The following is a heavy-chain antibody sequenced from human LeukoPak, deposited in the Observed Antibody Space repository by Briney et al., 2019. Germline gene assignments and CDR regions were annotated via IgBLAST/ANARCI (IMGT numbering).Heavy chain of an antibody. CDR2: ISYDGSNK. D-gene: IGHD3-16*01. CDR1: GFTFSSYA. J-gene: IGHJ4*02. Sequence: GGSLRLSCAASGFTFSSYAMHWVRQAPGKGLEWVAVISYDGSNKYYADSVKGRFTISRDNSKNTLYLQMNSLRAEDTAVYYCARGLGDLGDYWGQGTLVTVSS. V-gene: IGHV3-30-3*01. CDR3: ARGLGDLGDY.